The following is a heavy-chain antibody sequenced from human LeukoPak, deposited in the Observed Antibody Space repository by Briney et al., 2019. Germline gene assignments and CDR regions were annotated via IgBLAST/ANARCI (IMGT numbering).Heavy chain of an antibody. V-gene: IGHV3-21*01. J-gene: IGHJ4*02. D-gene: IGHD6-13*01. CDR2: ISSSSTYT. Sequence: GGSLRLSCAASGFTFSSYAMSWVRHAPGKGLEWVSSISSSSTYTYYADSVKGRFTISKDNAKNSLYLQMNSLRAEDTAVYYCARDAGYSSSCYYYWGQGTLVTVSS. CDR3: ARDAGYSSSCYYY. CDR1: GFTFSSYA.